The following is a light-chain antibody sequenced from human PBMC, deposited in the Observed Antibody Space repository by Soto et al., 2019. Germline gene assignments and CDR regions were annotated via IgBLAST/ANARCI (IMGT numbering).Light chain of an antibody. CDR2: DAS. V-gene: IGKV3-11*01. CDR3: QQRSNRPQT. Sequence: DIVLTQSPATLSLSPGERATLSCRASQSVSRYLAWYQQKPGQAPRLLIYDASSRATGIPARFSGSGSGTDFTLTISSLEPEDFAVYYCQQRSNRPQTFGQGTKVEIK. CDR1: QSVSRY. J-gene: IGKJ1*01.